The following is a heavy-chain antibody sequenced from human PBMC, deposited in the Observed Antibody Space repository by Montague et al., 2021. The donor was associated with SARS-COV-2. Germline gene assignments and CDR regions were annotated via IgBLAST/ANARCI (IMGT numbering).Heavy chain of an antibody. CDR3: ARGGGYYYYGLDV. J-gene: IGHJ6*02. CDR2: IYYSGST. CDR1: GASISNYY. D-gene: IGHD3-22*01. Sequence: SETLSLTCTVSGASISNYYWSWIRQPPGRGLEWIGYIYYSGSTDYSPSLKSRVTISLDTSKNQFSLKVTSVTAADTAVYYCARGGGYYYYGLDVWGPGTTVTVSS. V-gene: IGHV4-59*01.